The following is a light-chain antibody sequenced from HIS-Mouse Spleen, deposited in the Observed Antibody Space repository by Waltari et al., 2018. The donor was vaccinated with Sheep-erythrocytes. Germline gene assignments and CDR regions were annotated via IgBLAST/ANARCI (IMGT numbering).Light chain of an antibody. CDR2: DNN. Sequence: QSVLTQPPSVSAAPGQKVTISCSGSSPTIGNNYVSWYQQLPGTAPKLLIYDNNKRPSGIPDRFSGSKSGTSATLGITGLQTGDEADYYCGTWDSSLSAGRVFGGGTKLTVL. V-gene: IGLV1-51*01. CDR3: GTWDSSLSAGRV. J-gene: IGLJ3*02. CDR1: SPTIGNNY.